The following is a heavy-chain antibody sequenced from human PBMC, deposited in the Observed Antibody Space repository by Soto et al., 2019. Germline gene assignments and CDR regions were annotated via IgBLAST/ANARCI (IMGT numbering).Heavy chain of an antibody. J-gene: IGHJ6*02. CDR2: IYPRDSDT. Sequence: GESLKISCKGSGHSFTSYWIGWVRQMPGKGLEWMGIIYPRDSDTRYSPSFQGQVTISVDKSISTAYLQWSSLKASDTAMYYCARLASSGSYGSYYYYGMDVWGQGTTVTVSS. V-gene: IGHV5-51*01. CDR1: GHSFTSYW. CDR3: ARLASSGSYGSYYYYGMDV. D-gene: IGHD3-10*01.